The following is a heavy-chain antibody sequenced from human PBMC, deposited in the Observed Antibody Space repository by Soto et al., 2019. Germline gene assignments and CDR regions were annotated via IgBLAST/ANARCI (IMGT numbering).Heavy chain of an antibody. CDR2: ISAYNGNT. D-gene: IGHD3-22*01. Sequence: ASVKVSCKASGYTFTSYGISWVRQAPGQGLEWMGWISAYNGNTNYAQKLQGRVTMTTDTSTSTAYMELRSLRSDDTAVYYCSVVVITTNYYYGMDVWGQGTTVTVSS. CDR3: SVVVITTNYYYGMDV. J-gene: IGHJ6*02. V-gene: IGHV1-18*01. CDR1: GYTFTSYG.